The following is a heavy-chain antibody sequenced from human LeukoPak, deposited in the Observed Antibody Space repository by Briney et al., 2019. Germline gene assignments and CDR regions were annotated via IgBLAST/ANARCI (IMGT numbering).Heavy chain of an antibody. J-gene: IGHJ4*02. Sequence: GTSLRLSCTTSGLTFTSHGFHWLRQVVGKRLEWVAFVRNDGSDTYHANSVKGRFSISRDDSKNTLYLQMNSLRPEDTAIYYFARDRGKDYFDSWGQGTQVTVSS. CDR3: ARDRGKDYFDS. CDR1: GLTFTSHG. D-gene: IGHD4-23*01. CDR2: VRNDGSDT. V-gene: IGHV3-33*01.